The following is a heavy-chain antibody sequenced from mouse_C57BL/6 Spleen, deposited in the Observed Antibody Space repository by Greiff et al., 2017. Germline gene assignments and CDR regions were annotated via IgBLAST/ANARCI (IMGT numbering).Heavy chain of an antibody. D-gene: IGHD1-1*01. CDR2: IHPNSGST. CDR3: ARKGITTVVPTTFDY. Sequence: QVHVKQPGAELVKPGASVKLSCKASGYTFTSYWMHWVKQRPGQGLEWIGMIHPNSGSTNYNEKFKSKATLTVDKSSSTAYMQLSSLTSEDSAVYYCARKGITTVVPTTFDYWGQGTTLTVSS. CDR1: GYTFTSYW. J-gene: IGHJ2*01. V-gene: IGHV1-64*01.